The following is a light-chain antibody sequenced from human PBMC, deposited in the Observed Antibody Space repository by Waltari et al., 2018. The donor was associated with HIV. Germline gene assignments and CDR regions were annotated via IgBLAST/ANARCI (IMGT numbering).Light chain of an antibody. J-gene: IGKJ3*01. Sequence: EIMMTQSPATLSVSPGERVTLSCRASQSVNNNLAWYQQKPGQAPGLLIYDAASRATGIPARFSGSGSGTEFTLTISSLQSEDFAVYFCQQYSNWLLTFGPGTKVDI. V-gene: IGKV3-15*01. CDR1: QSVNNN. CDR2: DAA. CDR3: QQYSNWLLT.